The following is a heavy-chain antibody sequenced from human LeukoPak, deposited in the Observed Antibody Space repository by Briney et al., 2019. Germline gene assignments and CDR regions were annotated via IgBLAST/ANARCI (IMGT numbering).Heavy chain of an antibody. CDR3: ASTKPGYSSGWPRNYHYYYMDV. V-gene: IGHV4-61*02. CDR2: IYTSGST. CDR1: GGSISSGSYY. Sequence: SETLSLTCTVSGGSISSGSYYWSWIRQPAGKGLEWIGRIYTSGSTNYNPSLKSRVTISVDTSKNQFSLKLSSVTAADTAVYYCASTKPGYSSGWPRNYHYYYMDVWGKGTTVTVSS. D-gene: IGHD6-19*01. J-gene: IGHJ6*03.